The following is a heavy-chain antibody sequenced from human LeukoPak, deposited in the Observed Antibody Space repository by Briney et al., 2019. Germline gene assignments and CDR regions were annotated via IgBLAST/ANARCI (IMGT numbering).Heavy chain of an antibody. CDR1: GDSISGSYHW. V-gene: IGHV4-4*02. J-gene: IGHJ4*02. CDR3: VRDCSSTSCYCY. CDR2: ISHSGST. D-gene: IGHD2-2*01. Sequence: PSETLSLTCAVSGDSISGSYHWWSWIRQSPGKGLGWIGEISHSGSTNYNPSLKSRITISVDDSRNQFSLSLNSVTAADTAMYYCVRDCSSTSCYCYWGQGALVTVSS.